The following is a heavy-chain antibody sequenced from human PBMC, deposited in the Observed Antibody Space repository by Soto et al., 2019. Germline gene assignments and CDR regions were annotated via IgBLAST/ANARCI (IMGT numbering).Heavy chain of an antibody. Sequence: QVQLVQSGAEVKKPGSSVKVSCKASGGTFSSYTISWVRQAPGQGLEWMGRIIPILGIANYAQKFQGRVTXTXDXYTSTAYMELSSLRSEDTAVYYCARSTTTVTTDFDYWGQGTLVTVSS. D-gene: IGHD4-17*01. CDR3: ARSTTTVTTDFDY. CDR2: IIPILGIA. J-gene: IGHJ4*02. CDR1: GGTFSSYT. V-gene: IGHV1-69*02.